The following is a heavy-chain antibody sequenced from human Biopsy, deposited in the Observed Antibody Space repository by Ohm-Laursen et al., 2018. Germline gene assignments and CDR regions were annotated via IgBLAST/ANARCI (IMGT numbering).Heavy chain of an antibody. J-gene: IGHJ4*02. CDR3: ARGMRSSGWPYFDP. V-gene: IGHV4-61*01. D-gene: IGHD6-19*01. Sequence: SETLSLTCFVSGHSVSSGSFYWTWIRQPPGQGLEYIGYIYDRGSTANYNPSLESRVTMSVDMPKNQFSLKLSSVTAADTAIYYCARGMRSSGWPYFDPWGQGTLITVSS. CDR1: GHSVSSGSFY. CDR2: IYDRGST.